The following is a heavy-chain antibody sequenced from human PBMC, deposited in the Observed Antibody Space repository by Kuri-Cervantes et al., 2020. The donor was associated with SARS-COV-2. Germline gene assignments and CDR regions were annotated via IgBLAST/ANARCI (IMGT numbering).Heavy chain of an antibody. J-gene: IGHJ4*02. V-gene: IGHV3-48*04. Sequence: GGSLRLSCAASGFTFSSYSMNWVRQAPGKGLEWVSYISSSSSTIYYADSVKGRFTISRDNSKNSLYLQMNSLRAEDTALYYCAKANTGIAAAGPLFDYWGQGTLVTVSS. CDR1: GFTFSSYS. CDR2: ISSSSSTI. D-gene: IGHD6-13*01. CDR3: AKANTGIAAAGPLFDY.